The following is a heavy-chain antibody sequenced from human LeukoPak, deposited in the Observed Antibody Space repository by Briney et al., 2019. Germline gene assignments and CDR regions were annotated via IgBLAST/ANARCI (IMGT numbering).Heavy chain of an antibody. CDR2: IYTSGST. CDR3: ARGETLSGYDFLDY. V-gene: IGHV4-4*07. D-gene: IGHD5-12*01. CDR1: VGSISSYY. Sequence: PSETLSLTCTVSVGSISSYYWSRIRQPAGQGLEWIGRIYTSGSTNYNPSLKTRVTMSVDTSKNQLSLTLSSVTAADTAVYYCARGETLSGYDFLDYWGQGTLVTVSS. J-gene: IGHJ4*02.